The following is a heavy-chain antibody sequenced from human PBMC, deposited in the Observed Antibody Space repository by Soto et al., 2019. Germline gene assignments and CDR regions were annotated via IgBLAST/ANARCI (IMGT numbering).Heavy chain of an antibody. Sequence: EVQLVESGGGLVQPGGSLRLSCAASGFTFNNFWMYWVRQTPEKGLVWVSGINSDGTTTIYADSVKGRFTISRDNAKNTLYLQMNRLTVEDTAIYDCVRDIRWGQGTLVTVSS. CDR2: INSDGTTT. J-gene: IGHJ4*02. V-gene: IGHV3-74*01. CDR3: VRDIR. CDR1: GFTFNNFW.